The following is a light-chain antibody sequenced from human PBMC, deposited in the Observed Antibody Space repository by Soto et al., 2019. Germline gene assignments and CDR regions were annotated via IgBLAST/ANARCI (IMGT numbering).Light chain of an antibody. CDR3: QQTSTTPGT. CDR1: QTVKTY. Sequence: DVQMTQSPSSLSASVGDSVTITCRSSQTVKTYLNWYQHKPGKAPQLLIYASSRLQTGVSSRFSGRGSGTYFSLTISSLQPEDFATYYWQQTSTTPGTFGQGTKVEIK. V-gene: IGKV1-39*01. J-gene: IGKJ1*01. CDR2: ASS.